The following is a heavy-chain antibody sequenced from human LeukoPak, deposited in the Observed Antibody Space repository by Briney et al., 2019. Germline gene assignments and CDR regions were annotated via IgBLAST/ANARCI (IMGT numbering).Heavy chain of an antibody. CDR3: ARDWGSSGWYNWFDP. CDR2: ISHDGGAK. J-gene: IGHJ5*02. D-gene: IGHD3-16*01. V-gene: IGHV3-30*03. Sequence: PGTSLRLSCGVSGFSIGNYGMHWIRQAPDKGLEWVAMISHDGGAKYYGDSVKGRLTISRDNSDNTLYLQMNSLRVEDTAVYYCARDWGSSGWYNWFDPWGQGILVTASS. CDR1: GFSIGNYG.